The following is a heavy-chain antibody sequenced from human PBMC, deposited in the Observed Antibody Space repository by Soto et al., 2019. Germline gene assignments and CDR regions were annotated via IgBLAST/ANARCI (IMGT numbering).Heavy chain of an antibody. CDR1: GFTFSNAW. Sequence: GGSLRLSCAASGFTFSNAWMNWVRQAPGKGLEWVGRIKSKTDGGTTDYAAPVKGRFTISRDDSKNTLYLQMNSLKTEDTAVYYCTTPGGDYCSGGSCYPFRYYYYGMDVWGQGTTVTVSS. J-gene: IGHJ6*02. CDR2: IKSKTDGGTT. D-gene: IGHD2-15*01. CDR3: TTPGGDYCSGGSCYPFRYYYYGMDV. V-gene: IGHV3-15*07.